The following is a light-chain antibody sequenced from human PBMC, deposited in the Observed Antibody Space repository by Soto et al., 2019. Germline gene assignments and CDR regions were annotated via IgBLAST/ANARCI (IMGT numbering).Light chain of an antibody. V-gene: IGKV3-20*01. CDR3: QQFETSPWT. CDR1: QSVNSVY. J-gene: IGKJ1*01. CDR2: DSF. Sequence: ENVLTQFPGTLSLSPGQRATLSCRASQSVNSVYIAWYQQKPGQPPRLLIFDSFKRATVVPDRFSGSGSGTEFSLTISRLQPDDFALYYCQQFETSPWTFGQGTRIEIK.